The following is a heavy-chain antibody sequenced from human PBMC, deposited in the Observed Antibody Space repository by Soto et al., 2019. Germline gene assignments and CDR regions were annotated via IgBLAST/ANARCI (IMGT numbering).Heavy chain of an antibody. CDR1: GFTFSSYA. V-gene: IGHV3-23*01. J-gene: IGHJ4*02. CDR2: ISGSGSNT. CDR3: AKIPPGYSYGYFYFDY. Sequence: GGSLRRSCAASGFTFSSYAMSWVRQAPGKGLEWVSSISGSGSNTYYADSVRGRFTISRDNYKNTLYLQMNSLRAEDTAVYCCAKIPPGYSYGYFYFDYWGQGTLVTVSS. D-gene: IGHD5-18*01.